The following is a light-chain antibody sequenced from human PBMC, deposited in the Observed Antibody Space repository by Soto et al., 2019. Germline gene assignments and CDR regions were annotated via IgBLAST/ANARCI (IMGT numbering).Light chain of an antibody. J-gene: IGKJ4*01. CDR3: QPYNNWPLT. CDR1: QTVSSS. Sequence: EIVLTQSPATLSLSPGERATLSCRASQTVSSSLAWYQQKPGQAPRLLIYDTSTRATGVPARFSGSRSGPEFTLTINSLQSEDFAIYYCQPYNNWPLTFGGGTKVESK. V-gene: IGKV3-15*01. CDR2: DTS.